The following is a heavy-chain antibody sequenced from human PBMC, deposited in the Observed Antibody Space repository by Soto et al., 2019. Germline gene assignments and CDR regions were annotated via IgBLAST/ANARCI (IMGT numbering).Heavy chain of an antibody. D-gene: IGHD2-15*01. CDR3: ARDLYCSGGTCFGYFDY. V-gene: IGHV3-11*05. CDR1: GFTFSHYY. Sequence: QVQLVESGGGLVKPGGSLRLSCAASGFTFSHYYMSWIRQAPGKGLEWVSYISSSSSYTNYADSVKGRFTISRDNAKNSLYLQMNSLRAEDTAVYYCARDLYCSGGTCFGYFDYWGQGTLVTVSS. CDR2: ISSSSSYT. J-gene: IGHJ4*02.